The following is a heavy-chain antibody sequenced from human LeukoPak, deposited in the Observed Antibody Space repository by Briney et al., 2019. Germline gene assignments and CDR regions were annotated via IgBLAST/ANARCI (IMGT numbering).Heavy chain of an antibody. CDR1: GFTGGLSLSSSS. J-gene: IGHJ1*01. V-gene: IGHV3-21*06. Sequence: GGSLGLSCTASGFTGGLSLSSSSLSWVRLAPGRGLEWVSSISSISSFIFYADSVKGRFTISRDNAKNSVFLHMNSLRAEDTALYYCARDQGDFTLTAVQWGQGTLVTVSS. CDR2: ISSISSFI. CDR3: ARDQGDFTLTAVQ. D-gene: IGHD2-21*02.